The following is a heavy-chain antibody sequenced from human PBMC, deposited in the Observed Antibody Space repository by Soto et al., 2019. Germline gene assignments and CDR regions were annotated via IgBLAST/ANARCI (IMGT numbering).Heavy chain of an antibody. CDR2: IKFDASEK. V-gene: IGHV3-7*01. Sequence: HPGGSLRLSCAASGFTFSNACMSWVRHAPWKGLEWLATIKFDASEKKYVDSVKGRFTMSRDNAKNSLYLQMDSLRAEDTAVYYCARDREVFTVTHLEDSIASWGQPTPATLSA. CDR3: ARDREVFTVTHLEDSIAS. J-gene: IGHJ4*02. CDR1: GFTFSNAC. D-gene: IGHD4-17*01.